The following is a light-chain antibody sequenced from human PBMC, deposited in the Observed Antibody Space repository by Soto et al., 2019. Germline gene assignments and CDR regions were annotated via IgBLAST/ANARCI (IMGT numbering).Light chain of an antibody. Sequence: SVLPQPASVSGSPGQSITISCTGTSNDVGGFNYVSWYQQLPGKAPKLVIYDVTHRTSGVSDRFSGSRSGNTASLTISGLQAEDGADYYCTSFTSGSTPYVLGTGTKVTVL. J-gene: IGLJ1*01. V-gene: IGLV2-14*03. CDR2: DVT. CDR3: TSFTSGSTPYV. CDR1: SNDVGGFNY.